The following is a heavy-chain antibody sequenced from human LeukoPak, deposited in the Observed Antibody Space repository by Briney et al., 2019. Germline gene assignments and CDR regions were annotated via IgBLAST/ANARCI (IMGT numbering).Heavy chain of an antibody. CDR2: IFPGDSDT. CDR3: ARLVRSGWYYDY. Sequence: NHGASLKISCKCSGFPFTSYWIGLVRQMPGKGLELRVIIFPGDSDTKYSPYFPGQVIISADKYISTAYPQWSSRQGSDTAMYYYARLVRSGWYYDYWGQGTLVTVSS. J-gene: IGHJ4*02. D-gene: IGHD6-25*01. V-gene: IGHV5-51*01. CDR1: GFPFTSYW.